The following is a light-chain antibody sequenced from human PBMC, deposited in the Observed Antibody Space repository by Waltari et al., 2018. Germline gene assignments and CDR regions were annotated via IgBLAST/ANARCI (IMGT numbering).Light chain of an antibody. CDR3: QVWHPDIDPGV. Sequence: SYVLTQPPSVSVAPGETARITCGGDNIGSYSVHWYQQKPRQAPVLVIFYDSDRPSGIPARFSGSNSGHTATLTITSVEAGDEARYYCQVWHPDIDPGVFGTGTEVTVL. J-gene: IGLJ1*01. CDR1: NIGSYS. V-gene: IGLV3-21*04. CDR2: YDS.